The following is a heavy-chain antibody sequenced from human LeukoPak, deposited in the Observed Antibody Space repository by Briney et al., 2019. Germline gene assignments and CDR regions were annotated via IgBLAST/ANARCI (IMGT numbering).Heavy chain of an antibody. CDR3: ARGSSSWYRGQTFDY. J-gene: IGHJ4*02. CDR1: GYSISSGYY. V-gene: IGHV4-38-2*02. Sequence: PSETLSLTCTVSGYSISSGYYWGWIRQPPGKGLEWIGSIYYSGSTYYNPSLKSRVTISVDTSKNQFSLKLSSVTAADTAVYYCARGSSSWYRGQTFDYWGQGTLVTVSS. CDR2: IYYSGST. D-gene: IGHD6-13*01.